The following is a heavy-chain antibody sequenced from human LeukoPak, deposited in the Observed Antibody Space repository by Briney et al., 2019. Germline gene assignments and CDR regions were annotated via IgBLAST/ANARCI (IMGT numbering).Heavy chain of an antibody. Sequence: PGGSLRLSCAASGFTFSSYSMNWVRQAPGKELEWVSSISTTSSYIYYADSVKGRFTISRDNAKNSLYLQMNSLRAEDTAVYYCARGCSGGSCYESKFDPWGQGTLVTVSS. D-gene: IGHD2-15*01. J-gene: IGHJ5*02. CDR1: GFTFSSYS. CDR3: ARGCSGGSCYESKFDP. CDR2: ISTTSSYI. V-gene: IGHV3-21*01.